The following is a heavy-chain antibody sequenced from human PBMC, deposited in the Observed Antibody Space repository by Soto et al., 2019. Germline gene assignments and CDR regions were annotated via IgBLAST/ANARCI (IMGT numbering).Heavy chain of an antibody. CDR2: MNEDGSEK. Sequence: GGSLRLSCVVSGFTFSRHWMSWVRQAPGEGLEWVAKMNEDGSEKYYVDSVKGRFTISRDNAKNSLYLQMNSLRAEDTAVYFCARDLAHAFDIWGQGTMVTVSS. V-gene: IGHV3-7*01. D-gene: IGHD3-16*01. CDR1: GFTFSRHW. J-gene: IGHJ3*02. CDR3: ARDLAHAFDI.